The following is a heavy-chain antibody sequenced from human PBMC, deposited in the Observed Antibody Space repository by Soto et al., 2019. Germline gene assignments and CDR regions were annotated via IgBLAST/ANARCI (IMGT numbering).Heavy chain of an antibody. CDR2: INPSGGST. J-gene: IGHJ4*02. V-gene: IGHV1-46*03. D-gene: IGHD3-9*01. CDR1: GYTFTSYY. CDR3: ARDSAGILTGYSTYYFDY. Sequence: ASVKVSCKASGYTFTSYYMHWVRQAPGQGLEWMGIINPSGGSTSYAKKFQGRVTMTRDTSTSTVYMELSSLRSEDTAVYYCARDSAGILTGYSTYYFDYWGQGTLVTVSS.